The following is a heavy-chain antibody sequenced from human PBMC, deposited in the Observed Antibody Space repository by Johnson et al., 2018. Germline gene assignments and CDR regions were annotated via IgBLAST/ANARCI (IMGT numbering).Heavy chain of an antibody. CDR1: GFTFSGSA. J-gene: IGHJ6*03. CDR2: IRSKANSYAT. D-gene: IGHD3-10*01. Sequence: VQLQESGGGLVQPGGSLKLSCAASGFTFSGSAMHWVRQASGKGLEWVGRIRSKANSYATAYAASVKGRFTISRDDSKNTAYLQMNSLKTEDTAVYYCARVQREFGYYYYMDVWGKGTTVTVSS. V-gene: IGHV3-73*02. CDR3: ARVQREFGYYYYMDV.